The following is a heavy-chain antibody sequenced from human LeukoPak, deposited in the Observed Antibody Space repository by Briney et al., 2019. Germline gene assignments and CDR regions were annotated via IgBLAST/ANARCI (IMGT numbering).Heavy chain of an antibody. J-gene: IGHJ4*02. Sequence: GASVKVSCKASGYTFTSYSLTWVRQAPGQGLEWMGCISTYNGNPNYAQKVQGRVTMTTDTSTSTAYMELRSLRYDDTAVYYCARGLGVPYYDSSGYYADYWGQGTLVTVSS. D-gene: IGHD3-22*01. CDR1: GYTFTSYS. V-gene: IGHV1-18*01. CDR3: ARGLGVPYYDSSGYYADY. CDR2: ISTYNGNP.